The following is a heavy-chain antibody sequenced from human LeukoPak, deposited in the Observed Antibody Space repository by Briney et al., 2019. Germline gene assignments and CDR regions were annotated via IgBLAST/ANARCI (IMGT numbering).Heavy chain of an antibody. D-gene: IGHD5-18*01. CDR2: IWYDGSNK. J-gene: IGHJ4*02. V-gene: IGHV3-33*01. CDR3: ARGFGYSYGHPFDY. Sequence: GGSLRLSCAAAGFTFSSYGMHWVRQAPGKGLEWVALIWYDGSNKYYADSVKGRFAISRDNSKNTLYLQMNSLRAEDTAVYYCARGFGYSYGHPFDYWGQGTLVTVSS. CDR1: GFTFSSYG.